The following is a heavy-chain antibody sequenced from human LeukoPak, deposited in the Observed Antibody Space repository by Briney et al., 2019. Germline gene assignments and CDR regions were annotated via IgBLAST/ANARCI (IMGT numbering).Heavy chain of an antibody. CDR3: ARAPRVYGGNSHFDY. J-gene: IGHJ4*02. D-gene: IGHD4-23*01. CDR1: GGSFSAYY. V-gene: IGHV4-34*01. CDR2: INHSGST. Sequence: SETLSLTCGVYGGSFSAYYWSWIRQPPGKGLEWIGEINHSGSTNYNASLKSRVTISVDTSKNHFSLKLSSVTAADTAVYYCARAPRVYGGNSHFDYWGQGTLVTVSS.